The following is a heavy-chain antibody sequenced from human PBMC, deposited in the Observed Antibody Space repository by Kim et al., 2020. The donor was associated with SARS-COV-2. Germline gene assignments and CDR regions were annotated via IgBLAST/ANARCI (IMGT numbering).Heavy chain of an antibody. CDR3: AKTSSSGSYYGMDV. V-gene: IGHV3-30*02. D-gene: IGHD6-6*01. J-gene: IGHJ6*02. Sequence: GSVKGRFTISRDNSKNTLYLQMNSLRAEDTAVYYCAKTSSSGSYYGMDVWGQGTTVTVSS.